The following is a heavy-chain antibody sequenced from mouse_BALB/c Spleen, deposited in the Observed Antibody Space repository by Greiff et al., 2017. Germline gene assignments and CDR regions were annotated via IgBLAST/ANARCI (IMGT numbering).Heavy chain of an antibody. Sequence: QVQLQQPGAELVKPGASVKLSCKASGYTFTSYWMQWVKQRPGQGLEWIGAIYPGDGDTRYTQKFKGKATLTADKSSSTAYMQLSSLASEDSAVYYCARDDGYFDYWGQGTTLTVSS. CDR3: ARDDGYFDY. CDR1: GYTFTSYW. V-gene: IGHV1-87*01. CDR2: IYPGDGDT. D-gene: IGHD2-3*01. J-gene: IGHJ2*01.